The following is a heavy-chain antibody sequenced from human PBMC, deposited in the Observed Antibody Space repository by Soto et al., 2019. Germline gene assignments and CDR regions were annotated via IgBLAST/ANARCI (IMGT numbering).Heavy chain of an antibody. J-gene: IGHJ4*02. D-gene: IGHD5-18*01. CDR1: GFTFANYA. CDR3: ARDRGYNCYDY. CDR2: IDEVGNEK. V-gene: IGHV3-7*05. Sequence: PGGSLRLSCAASGFTFANYAVSWVRQAPGKGLEWVANIDEVGNEKNIVDSVKGRFTIFRDNAKSSLYLQMNSLRVDDTAMYYCARDRGYNCYDYWGQGTVVTVSS.